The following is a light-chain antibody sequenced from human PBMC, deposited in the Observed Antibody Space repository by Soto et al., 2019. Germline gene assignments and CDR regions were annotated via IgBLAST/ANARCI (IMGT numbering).Light chain of an antibody. J-gene: IGKJ1*01. V-gene: IGKV1-5*01. CDR1: QSISSW. CDR3: QYYHYVSRK. CDR2: DAS. Sequence: IHMTQSPSTLSASVGDIVTITCRASQSISSWLAWYQQKPGKAPKLLIYDASSLESGVPSRFSGSGSGTEFTLTVSSLQPDDFATYYCQYYHYVSRKCGQGTKVDI.